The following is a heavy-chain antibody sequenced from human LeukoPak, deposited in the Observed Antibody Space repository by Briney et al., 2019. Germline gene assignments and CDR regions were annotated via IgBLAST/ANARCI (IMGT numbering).Heavy chain of an antibody. D-gene: IGHD1-26*01. CDR2: IYSGGST. V-gene: IGHV3-NL1*01. Sequence: GGSLRLSXAASGFTLNNYGMHWVRQAPGKGLEWVSIIYSGGSTYYADSVKGRFTISRDNSKNTLYLQMNSLRVEDTAVYYCARDEWELLRAYWGQGTLVTVSS. J-gene: IGHJ4*02. CDR3: ARDEWELLRAY. CDR1: GFTLNNYG.